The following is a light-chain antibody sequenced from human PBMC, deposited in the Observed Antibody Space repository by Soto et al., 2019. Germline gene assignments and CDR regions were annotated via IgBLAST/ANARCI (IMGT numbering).Light chain of an antibody. CDR2: AAS. CDR1: QDIRID. V-gene: IGKV1-17*01. Sequence: DIQMTQSPSSLSASVGDRVTITCRASQDIRIDLGCFQQKPGKAPKRLIYAASSLQSGVPSRFSGSGSGTEFTLTISSLQPEDFASYYCLQHNNYPPSFGQGTKVEI. J-gene: IGKJ1*01. CDR3: LQHNNYPPS.